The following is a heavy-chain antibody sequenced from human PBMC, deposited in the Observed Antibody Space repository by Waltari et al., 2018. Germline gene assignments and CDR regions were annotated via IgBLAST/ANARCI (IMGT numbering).Heavy chain of an antibody. V-gene: IGHV3-11*01. D-gene: IGHD2-2*02. Sequence: QVQLVESGGGLVKPGGSLRLSCGAYGFAFSDYYMTWIRQVPGNGVEWVTCMSGSGHIIYYRDSVKGRFTISRDNAKNSLYLQMSNLRAEDTAVYYCATAVPIHSLVYWGQGTLVTVSS. CDR3: ATAVPIHSLVY. CDR1: GFAFSDYY. CDR2: MSGSGHII. J-gene: IGHJ4*02.